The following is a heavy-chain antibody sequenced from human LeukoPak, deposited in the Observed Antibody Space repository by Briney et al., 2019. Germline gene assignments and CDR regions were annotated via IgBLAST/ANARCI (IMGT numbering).Heavy chain of an antibody. CDR1: GFTFSSYE. CDR2: ISSSGSTI. J-gene: IGHJ4*02. Sequence: GALRLSCAASGFTFSSYEMNWVRQAPGKGLEWVSYISSSGSTIYYADSVKGRFTISRDNAKNSLYLQMNSLRAEDTAVYYCARGTRFLEGNFDYWGQGTLVTVSS. V-gene: IGHV3-48*03. D-gene: IGHD3-3*01. CDR3: ARGTRFLEGNFDY.